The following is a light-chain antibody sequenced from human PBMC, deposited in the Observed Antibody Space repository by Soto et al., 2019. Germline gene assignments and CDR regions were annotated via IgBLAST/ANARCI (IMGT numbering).Light chain of an antibody. Sequence: AVKMNQSPSALSASVGDRVTISCRASQGIRNDLAWYQQKPGKAPKLLIFAASNLQSGVPSRFSGSGSGTDFTLTISRLQPEDFATYYCLQLYNFSWPFGQGTMV. CDR3: LQLYNFSWP. CDR1: QGIRND. CDR2: AAS. J-gene: IGKJ1*01. V-gene: IGKV1-6*01.